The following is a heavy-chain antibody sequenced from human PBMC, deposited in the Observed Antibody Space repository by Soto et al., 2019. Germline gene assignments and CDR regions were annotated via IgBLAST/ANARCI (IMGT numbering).Heavy chain of an antibody. CDR1: GGSISSYY. Sequence: PSETLSLTCTVSGGSISSYYWSWIRQPPGKGLEWIGYIYYSGSTNYNPSLKSRVTISVDTSKNQFSLKLSSVTAADTAVYYCARVKVLYYDILTGSPDAFDIWGQGTMVT. J-gene: IGHJ3*02. V-gene: IGHV4-59*01. CDR3: ARVKVLYYDILTGSPDAFDI. D-gene: IGHD3-9*01. CDR2: IYYSGST.